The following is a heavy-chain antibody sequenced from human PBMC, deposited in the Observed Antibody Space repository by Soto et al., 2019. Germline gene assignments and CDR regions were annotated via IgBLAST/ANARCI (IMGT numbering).Heavy chain of an antibody. CDR3: AKGDRYTIFGVVTPLFSYYYGMDV. V-gene: IGHV3-30*18. CDR2: ISYDGSNK. J-gene: IGHJ6*02. D-gene: IGHD3-3*01. Sequence: GGCMGIACAASGFTFYSYGMHGVRKAPGKGLEWVAVISYDGSNKYYADSVKGRFTISRDNSKNTLYLQMNSLRAEDTAVYYCAKGDRYTIFGVVTPLFSYYYGMDVWGQGTTVPVSS. CDR1: GFTFYSYG.